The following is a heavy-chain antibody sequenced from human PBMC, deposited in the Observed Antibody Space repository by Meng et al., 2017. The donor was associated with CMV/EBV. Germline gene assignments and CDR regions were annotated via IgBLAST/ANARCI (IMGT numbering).Heavy chain of an antibody. V-gene: IGHV4-34*01. J-gene: IGHJ4*02. CDR2: INHSGST. Sequence: SETLSLTCAVYGGSFSGYYWSWTRQLPGKGLEWIGEINHSGSTNYNPSLKSRVTISVDTSKNQFSLKLSSVTAADTAVYYCARGKVDIVNWGQGTLVTVSS. CDR1: GGSFSGYY. D-gene: IGHD5-12*01. CDR3: ARGKVDIVN.